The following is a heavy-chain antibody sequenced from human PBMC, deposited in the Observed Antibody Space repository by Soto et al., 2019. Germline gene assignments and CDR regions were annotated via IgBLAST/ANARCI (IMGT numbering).Heavy chain of an antibody. V-gene: IGHV3-30*03. CDR1: GFTLTRQD. D-gene: IGHD6-6*01. Sequence: EQLVESGGDVVQPGGSLRLSCAASGFTLTRQDMHWVRQAPGKGLEWVAVLSYDGIAQNYADSVTGRFTISRDNSKNTLYLQMNSLGVEDTALYYCVRGGWYGSSSPSARWGQGTLVTVSS. CDR3: VRGGWYGSSSPSAR. J-gene: IGHJ4*02. CDR2: LSYDGIAQ.